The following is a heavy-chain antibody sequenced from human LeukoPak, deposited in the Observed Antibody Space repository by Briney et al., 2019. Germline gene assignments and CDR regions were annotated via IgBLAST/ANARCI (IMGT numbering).Heavy chain of an antibody. D-gene: IGHD3-22*01. Sequence: SETLSLTCAVYGGSFSGYYWSWIRQPPGKGLEWIGEINHSGSTNYNPSLKSRVTISVDPSKNQFSLKLSSVTAADTAVYYCARVSRNYYDSSGYYYANWFDPWGQGTLVTVSS. CDR1: GGSFSGYY. V-gene: IGHV4-34*01. CDR3: ARVSRNYYDSSGYYYANWFDP. CDR2: INHSGST. J-gene: IGHJ5*02.